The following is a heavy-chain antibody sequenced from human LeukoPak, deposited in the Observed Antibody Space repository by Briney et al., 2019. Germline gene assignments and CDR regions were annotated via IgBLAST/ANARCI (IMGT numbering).Heavy chain of an antibody. V-gene: IGHV4-34*01. J-gene: IGHJ4*02. D-gene: IGHD6-6*01. CDR1: GGSFRGYY. CDR3: ARVGVEYSSSSGFDY. Sequence: PSETLSLTCAVYGGSFRGYYWSWIRQPPGKGLEWIGEINHSGSTNYNPSLKSRVTISVDTSKNQFSLKLSSVTAADTAVYYCARVGVEYSSSSGFDYWGQGTLVAVSS. CDR2: INHSGST.